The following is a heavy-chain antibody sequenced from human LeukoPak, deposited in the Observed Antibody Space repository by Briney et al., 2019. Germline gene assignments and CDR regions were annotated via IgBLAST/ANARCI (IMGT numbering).Heavy chain of an antibody. Sequence: HPGGSLRLSCAASGFTFSSYAMHWVRQAPGKGLEWVAVISYDGSNKYYADSVKGRFTISRDNSKNTLYLQMNSLRAEDTAVYYCAREVGATDYWGQGTLVTVSS. CDR3: AREVGATDY. J-gene: IGHJ4*02. CDR2: ISYDGSNK. D-gene: IGHD1-26*01. V-gene: IGHV3-30-3*01. CDR1: GFTFSSYA.